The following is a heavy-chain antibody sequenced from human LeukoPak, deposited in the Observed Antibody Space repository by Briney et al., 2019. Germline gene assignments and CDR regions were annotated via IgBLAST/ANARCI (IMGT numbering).Heavy chain of an antibody. V-gene: IGHV1-69*05. CDR3: ACTLTTIVVVPAAIEGTYAFDI. Sequence: ASVKVSCKASGGTFSSYAISWVRQAPGQGLEWMGGIIPIFGTANYAQKFQGRVTITTDESTSTAYMELSSLRSEDTAVYYCACTLTTIVVVPAAIEGTYAFDIWGQGTMVTVSS. D-gene: IGHD2-2*02. J-gene: IGHJ3*02. CDR1: GGTFSSYA. CDR2: IIPIFGTA.